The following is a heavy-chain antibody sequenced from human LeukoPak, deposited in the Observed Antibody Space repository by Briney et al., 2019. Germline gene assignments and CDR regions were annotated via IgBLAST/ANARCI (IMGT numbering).Heavy chain of an antibody. CDR3: AKDLGSVVTPPSLDY. D-gene: IGHD4-23*01. CDR2: TYYRSRWSY. CDR1: GDSVSSNSVG. Sequence: SQTLSLTCVISGDSVSSNSVGWNWIRQSPSRGLEWLGVTYYRSRWSYDYAESVKGRITINPDAPKNQFSLQVNSVTPEDTAVYYCAKDLGSVVTPPSLDYWGQGTLVTVSS. V-gene: IGHV6-1*01. J-gene: IGHJ4*02.